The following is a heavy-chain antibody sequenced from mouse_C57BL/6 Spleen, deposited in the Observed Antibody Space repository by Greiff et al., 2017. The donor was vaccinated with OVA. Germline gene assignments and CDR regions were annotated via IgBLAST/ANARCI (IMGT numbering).Heavy chain of an antibody. D-gene: IGHD2-3*01. Sequence: EVQLVESGGGLVKPGGSLKLSCAASGFTFSSYAMSWVRQTPEKRLEWVATISDGGSYTYYPDNVKGRFTISRDNAKNNLYLQMSHLKSEDTAMYYCARGSSYDYLDYWGQGTTLTVSS. CDR1: GFTFSSYA. V-gene: IGHV5-4*01. CDR3: ARGSSYDYLDY. J-gene: IGHJ2*01. CDR2: ISDGGSYT.